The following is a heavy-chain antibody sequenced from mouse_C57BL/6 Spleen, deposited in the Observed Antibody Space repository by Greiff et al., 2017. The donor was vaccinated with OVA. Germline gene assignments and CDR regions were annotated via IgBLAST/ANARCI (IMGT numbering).Heavy chain of an antibody. CDR3: ARYYYGSSPFDD. Sequence: VQLQESGPELVKPGASVKISCQASGYTFTDYYINWVKQRPGQGLEWIGWIFPGCGSTYYNEKFKGKATLTVDNASSTAYMLLSSLTSEDSAVYFCARYYYGSSPFDDWGQGTTLTVSS. CDR2: IFPGCGST. CDR1: GYTFTDYY. J-gene: IGHJ2*01. V-gene: IGHV1-75*01. D-gene: IGHD1-1*01.